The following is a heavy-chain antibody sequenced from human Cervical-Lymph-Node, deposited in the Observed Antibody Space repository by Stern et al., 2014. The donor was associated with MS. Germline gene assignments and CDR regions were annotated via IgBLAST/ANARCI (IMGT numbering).Heavy chain of an antibody. Sequence: QLVQSGAEVKKPGASVKVSCKVSGYTLTELSMHWVRQAPGKGLEWMGGFDPEDGETINAEKCQGRVTMTEDTSTDTAYMELSSLRSEDTAVYYCATDRDDFRSGYSAPTKGYGLDVWGQGTTVTVSS. V-gene: IGHV1-24*01. J-gene: IGHJ6*02. CDR2: FDPEDGET. CDR3: ATDRDDFRSGYSAPTKGYGLDV. D-gene: IGHD3-3*01. CDR1: GYTLTELS.